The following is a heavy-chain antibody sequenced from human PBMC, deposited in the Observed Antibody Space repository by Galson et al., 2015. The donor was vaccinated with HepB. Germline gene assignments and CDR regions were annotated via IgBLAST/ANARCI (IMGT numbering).Heavy chain of an antibody. CDR3: ARQYDTSGYYAY. J-gene: IGHJ4*02. Sequence: VKISCKAFGGTFSSHTISWVRQAPGQGLEWMGGIIPLFGSGNYAQKYQGRVTITADESKSTTYMELSSLRTDDTAVYYCARQYDTSGYYAYWGQGTLVTVSS. V-gene: IGHV1-69*13. D-gene: IGHD3-22*01. CDR2: IIPLFGSG. CDR1: GGTFSSHT.